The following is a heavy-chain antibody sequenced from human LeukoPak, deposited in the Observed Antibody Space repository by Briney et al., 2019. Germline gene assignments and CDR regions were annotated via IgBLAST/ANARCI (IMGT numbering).Heavy chain of an antibody. CDR2: ISTSTTTI. CDR3: ARGSGDRFDY. Sequence: PGGSLRLSCEASGFTFSSYSMNWVRQAPGKGLEWISYISTSTTTIYYANSVKGRFTISRDNAKKSLYLQMNSLRAEDTAVYYCARGSGDRFDYWGQGTLVTVSS. V-gene: IGHV3-48*01. J-gene: IGHJ4*02. D-gene: IGHD4-17*01. CDR1: GFTFSSYS.